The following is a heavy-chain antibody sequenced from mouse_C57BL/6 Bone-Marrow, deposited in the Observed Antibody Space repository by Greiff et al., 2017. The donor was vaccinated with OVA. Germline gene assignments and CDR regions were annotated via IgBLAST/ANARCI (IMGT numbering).Heavy chain of an antibody. Sequence: QVQLQQPGAELVKPGASVKLSCKASGYTFTSYWMQWVKQRPGQGLEWIGEIDPSDSYTNYNQKFKGKATLTVDTSSSTAYMQLSSLTSEDSAVYYCARALRHWYFDFWGTGTTVTVSS. J-gene: IGHJ1*03. D-gene: IGHD1-2*01. CDR2: IDPSDSYT. CDR3: ARALRHWYFDF. CDR1: GYTFTSYW. V-gene: IGHV1-50*01.